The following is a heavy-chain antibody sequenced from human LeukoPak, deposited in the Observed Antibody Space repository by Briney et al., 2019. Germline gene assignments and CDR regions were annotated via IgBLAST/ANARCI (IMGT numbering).Heavy chain of an antibody. CDR3: VRGSRADFDY. Sequence: PSETLSLTCAVYGGSFSGYYWSWIRQPPGKGLEWIGEINHSGSTNYNPSLKSRVTISVDTSKNQFSLKLSSVTAADTAVYYCVRGSRADFDYWGQGTLVTVSS. CDR2: INHSGST. V-gene: IGHV4-34*01. CDR1: GGSFSGYY. J-gene: IGHJ4*02. D-gene: IGHD6-13*01.